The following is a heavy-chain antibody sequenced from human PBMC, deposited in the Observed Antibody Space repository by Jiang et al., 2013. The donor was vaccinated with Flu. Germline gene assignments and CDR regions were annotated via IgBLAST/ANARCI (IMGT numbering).Heavy chain of an antibody. V-gene: IGHV4-61*02. D-gene: IGHD1-1*01. CDR1: GASISSAGDY. Sequence: YGPGLVKPSETLSLTCSVSGASISSAGDYWTWIRQSDGKGLEWIGRIYGGVTTYNPSLESRVSMSEDTSRNQFSLKLDFATDADTAIYFCAREDTAGITRGAFDIWGQGIMVTVSS. CDR2: IYGGVTT. J-gene: IGHJ3*02. CDR3: AREDTAGITRGAFDI.